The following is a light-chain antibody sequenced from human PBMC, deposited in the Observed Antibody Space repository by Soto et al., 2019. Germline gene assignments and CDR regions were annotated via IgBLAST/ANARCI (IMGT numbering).Light chain of an antibody. V-gene: IGKV1-39*01. Sequence: DIQMTQSPSSLSASVGDRVTITCRASESIGTYLNWYHQKPGKAPELLISAASSLQRGVPSRFSGSGSGTDFTLTISSLQPEDFATYYCQQSYSTPPYTFGRGTKLEIK. J-gene: IGKJ2*01. CDR1: ESIGTY. CDR3: QQSYSTPPYT. CDR2: AAS.